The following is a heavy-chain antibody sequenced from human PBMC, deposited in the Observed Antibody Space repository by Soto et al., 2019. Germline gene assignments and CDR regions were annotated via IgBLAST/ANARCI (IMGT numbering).Heavy chain of an antibody. CDR2: IIPIFGTA. D-gene: IGHD3-22*01. CDR3: ARKYYYDSSGYVAFDI. J-gene: IGHJ3*02. CDR1: GGTFSSYA. V-gene: IGHV1-69*13. Sequence: SVKVSCKASGGTFSSYAISWVRQAPGQGLEWMGGIIPIFGTANYAQKFQGRVTITADESTSTAYMELSSLRSEDTAVYYCARKYYYDSSGYVAFDIWGQGTMVTVSS.